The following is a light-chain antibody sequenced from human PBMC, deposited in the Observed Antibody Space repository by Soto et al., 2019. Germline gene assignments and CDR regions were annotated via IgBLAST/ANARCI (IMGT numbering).Light chain of an antibody. CDR3: QQYSTYTPRT. CDR2: AAS. V-gene: IGKV1-9*01. CDR1: QGISSY. J-gene: IGKJ1*01. Sequence: DIQLTQSPSFLSASVGDRVTITCRASQGISSYLAWYQQRPGKAPNLLIYAASTLQSGVPSRFSGSGSGTEFTLTISSLQPDDFATYYCQQYSTYTPRTFGQGTKVDI.